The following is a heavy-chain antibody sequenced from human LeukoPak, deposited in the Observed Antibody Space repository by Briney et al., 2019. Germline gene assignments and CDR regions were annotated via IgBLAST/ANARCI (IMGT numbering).Heavy chain of an antibody. CDR1: GTTFSSYA. CDR2: IIPMMGTA. CDR3: ASRGSSSYYSIDH. J-gene: IGHJ4*02. V-gene: IGHV1-69*11. Sequence: SVKVSCKASGTTFSSYALTWVRQAPGQGLEWQGRIIPMMGTASYSDKYKGRISISADESTSTAHMELSNLRLEDTAVFYCASRGSSSYYSIDHWGQGTLITVSS. D-gene: IGHD3-22*01.